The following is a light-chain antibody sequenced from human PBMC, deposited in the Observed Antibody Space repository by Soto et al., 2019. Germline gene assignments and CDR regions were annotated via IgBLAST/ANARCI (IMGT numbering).Light chain of an antibody. Sequence: QLVLTQSPSASASLGASVKLTCTLSSGHSSYAIAWHQQQPETGPRYLMKLNGDGSHNKGDGIPDRFSGSSSGAERYLTISSLQSEDEADYYCQTWGTGFSVVFGGGTKLTVL. CDR1: SGHSSYA. CDR2: LNGDGSH. CDR3: QTWGTGFSVV. J-gene: IGLJ2*01. V-gene: IGLV4-69*01.